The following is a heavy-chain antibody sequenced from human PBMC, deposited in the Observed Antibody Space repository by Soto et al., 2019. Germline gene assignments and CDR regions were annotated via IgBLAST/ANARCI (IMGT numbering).Heavy chain of an antibody. D-gene: IGHD1-26*01. CDR3: ARDSRVGANSDACDV. J-gene: IGHJ3*01. V-gene: IGHV1-18*01. CDR2: VNAHNHIT. CDR1: GYSFDSFG. Sequence: QLVQSGAEVKKPGASMKVSCKASGYSFDSFGISWVRQAPGQGLEWMGRVNAHNHITKYAQKFQGRVNITRDTSTSTDYMEVRSLRSDDTAVYYCARDSRVGANSDACDVWGQGTMVTVSS.